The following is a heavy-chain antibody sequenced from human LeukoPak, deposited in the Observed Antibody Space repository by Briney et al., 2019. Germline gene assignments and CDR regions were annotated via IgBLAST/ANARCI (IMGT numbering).Heavy chain of an antibody. CDR1: GYTFTDYY. J-gene: IGHJ4*02. D-gene: IGHD1-26*01. V-gene: IGHV1-2*02. Sequence: ASVKDSCKASGYTFTDYYIHWVRQAPGRGLEWMGLINPASGDRNYAQRLQGRVTMTRDTSISTASMELSRLKSDDTAVYYCAGGQELFFEYWGQGTLVTVSS. CDR2: INPASGDR. CDR3: AGGQELFFEY.